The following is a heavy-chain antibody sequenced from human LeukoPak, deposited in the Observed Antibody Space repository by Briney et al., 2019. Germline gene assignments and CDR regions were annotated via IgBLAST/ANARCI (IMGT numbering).Heavy chain of an antibody. CDR1: GFNFDDYY. V-gene: IGHV3-11*04. CDR3: ARVTAIRLYFDH. J-gene: IGHJ4*02. CDR2: ISSSGSTI. D-gene: IGHD2-21*02. Sequence: GGSLRLSCAASGFNFDDYYMSWIRQSPGKGLEWIAYISSSGSTIYYADSMEGRFTISRDNAKNSLYLQMNSLRAEDTAVYYCARVTAIRLYFDHWGQGTLVTVSS.